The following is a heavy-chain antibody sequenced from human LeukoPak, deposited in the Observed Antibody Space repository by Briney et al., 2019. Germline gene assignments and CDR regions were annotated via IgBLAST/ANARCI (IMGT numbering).Heavy chain of an antibody. V-gene: IGHV4-39*01. D-gene: IGHD3-10*01. CDR1: GGSISSSLDF. CDR3: ASLRSLRSGSFPTY. J-gene: IGHJ4*02. Sequence: SETLSLTCTVSGGSISSSLDFWGWIRQPPGKGLEWIGTLFYSGSTKYNPSLKSRVNIYAVTSKSQFSLKMTSVTAADTAIYYCASLRSLRSGSFPTYWGQGTLVTVSA. CDR2: LFYSGST.